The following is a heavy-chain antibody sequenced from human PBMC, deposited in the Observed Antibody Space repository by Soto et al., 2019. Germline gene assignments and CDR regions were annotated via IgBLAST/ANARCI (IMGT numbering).Heavy chain of an antibody. D-gene: IGHD3-22*01. CDR1: GGSISSYY. V-gene: IGHV4-4*07. CDR2: IYTSGST. Sequence: SETLSLTCTVSGGSISSYYWSWIRQPAGKGLEWIGRIYTSGSTNYNPSLKSRVTMSVDTSKNQFSLKLSSVTAADTAVYYCARVPRDYYDSSGYYYFDYWGQGTLVTVSS. J-gene: IGHJ4*02. CDR3: ARVPRDYYDSSGYYYFDY.